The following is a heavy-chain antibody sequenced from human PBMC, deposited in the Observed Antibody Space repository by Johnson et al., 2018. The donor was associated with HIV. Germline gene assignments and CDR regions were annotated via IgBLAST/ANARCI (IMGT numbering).Heavy chain of an antibody. CDR2: IWYDGSNK. D-gene: IGHD2-15*01. CDR1: GFTFSSYG. J-gene: IGHJ3*02. CDR3: AKSSGSSGAFDI. V-gene: IGHV3-33*06. Sequence: QVQLVESGGGVVQPGRSLRLSCAASGFTFSSYGMHWVRQAPGKGLEWVAVIWYDGSNKYYADSVKGRFPISRDNSKNTLYLQMNSLRAEDTAVYYCAKSSGSSGAFDIWGQGTMVTVSS.